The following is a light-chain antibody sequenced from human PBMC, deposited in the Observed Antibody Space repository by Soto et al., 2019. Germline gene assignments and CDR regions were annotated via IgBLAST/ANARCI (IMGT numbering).Light chain of an antibody. J-gene: IGKJ5*01. CDR2: GAS. CDR1: QSVSDR. Sequence: EIVISQSPDTLSVSPGERATLSCRASQSVSDRVVWYQQKSGQAPSLLIYGASTRATGIPARFSGSGSGTEFTLTISSLQSEDFAVYYCQQRNIWPPVTFGQGTRLEIK. CDR3: QQRNIWPPVT. V-gene: IGKV3-15*01.